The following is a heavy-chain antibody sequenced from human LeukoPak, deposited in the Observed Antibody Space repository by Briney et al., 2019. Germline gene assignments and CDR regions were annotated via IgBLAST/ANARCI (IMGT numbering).Heavy chain of an antibody. CDR2: IWYDGSNK. V-gene: IGHV3-33*01. CDR1: GFTFSSYG. J-gene: IGHJ4*02. CDR3: AREDWNDEISGGYFDD. D-gene: IGHD1-1*01. Sequence: GGSLRLSCAASGFTFSSYGMHWVRQAPGKGLEWVAVIWYDGSNKYYADSVKGRFTISRDNSKNTLYLQMNSLRAEDTAVYYCAREDWNDEISGGYFDDWGQGTLVTVSS.